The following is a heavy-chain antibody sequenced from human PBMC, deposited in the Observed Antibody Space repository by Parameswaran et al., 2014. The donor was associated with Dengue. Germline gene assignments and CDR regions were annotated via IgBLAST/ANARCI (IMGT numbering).Heavy chain of an antibody. Sequence: VRQAPGKGLEWIGEIYHSGSTNYNPSLKSRVTISVDKSKNQFSLKLSSVTAADTAVYYCAREKQLGADYWGQGTLVTVSS. J-gene: IGHJ4*02. D-gene: IGHD6-6*01. CDR3: AREKQLGADY. V-gene: IGHV4-4*02. CDR2: IYHSGST.